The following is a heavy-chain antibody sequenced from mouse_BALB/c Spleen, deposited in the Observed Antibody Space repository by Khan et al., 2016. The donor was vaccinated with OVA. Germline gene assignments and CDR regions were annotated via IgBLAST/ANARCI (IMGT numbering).Heavy chain of an antibody. V-gene: IGHV14-4*02. CDR1: GLNIKDYY. J-gene: IGHJ2*01. D-gene: IGHD2-1*01. CDR3: NAGGNYL. CDR2: IDPANGKT. Sequence: VQLQQSGAELVRSGASVKLSCTASGLNIKDYYIHWVKQRPEQGLEWIAWIDPANGKTDYAPKFQGKATLTADTSSNTAYLLLTSLTSDDTAVYYCNAGGNYLWGQGTTLTVSS.